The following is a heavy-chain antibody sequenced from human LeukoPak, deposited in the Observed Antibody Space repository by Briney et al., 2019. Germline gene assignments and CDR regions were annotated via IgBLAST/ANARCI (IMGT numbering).Heavy chain of an antibody. CDR3: ARGFCSSTSCYKNWFDP. V-gene: IGHV3-7*04. J-gene: IGHJ5*02. Sequence: PGGSLRLSCAVSGFTFSNYWMSWIRQAPGKGLEWVAHIKQDGSEIYYVDSVRGRFTISRDNAKNSVYLQMNSLRAEDTAVYDCARGFCSSTSCYKNWFDPWGQGTLVTVSS. D-gene: IGHD2-2*02. CDR2: IKQDGSEI. CDR1: GFTFSNYW.